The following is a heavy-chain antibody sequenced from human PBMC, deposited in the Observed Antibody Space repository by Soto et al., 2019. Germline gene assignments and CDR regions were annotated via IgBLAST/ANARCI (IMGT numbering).Heavy chain of an antibody. Sequence: QVPLVESGGGLVKPGGSLRLSCVASGFTFSDHYMNWIRQSPGKGLEWISYISGSGHDTNYADSVKGRFTISRDNTKNSLYLEMNSLRDEDTAMYYCTRVARLADYWGQGTLVTVSA. CDR3: TRVARLADY. J-gene: IGHJ4*02. V-gene: IGHV3-11*05. CDR1: GFTFSDHY. D-gene: IGHD3-10*01. CDR2: ISGSGHDT.